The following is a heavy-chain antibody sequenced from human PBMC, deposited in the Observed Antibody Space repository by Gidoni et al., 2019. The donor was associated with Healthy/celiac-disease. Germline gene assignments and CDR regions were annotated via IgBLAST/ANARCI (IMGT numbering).Heavy chain of an antibody. Sequence: QVQLVQSGAEVKKPGSSVKVSCKASGGSFSSYAISWVRQAPGQGLEWMGGIIPIFGTANYAQKFQGRVTITADESTSTAYMELSSLRSEDTAVYYCARVTAVRGVIMGHFDYWGQGTLVTVSS. CDR2: IIPIFGTA. D-gene: IGHD3-10*01. CDR1: GGSFSSYA. J-gene: IGHJ4*02. V-gene: IGHV1-69*01. CDR3: ARVTAVRGVIMGHFDY.